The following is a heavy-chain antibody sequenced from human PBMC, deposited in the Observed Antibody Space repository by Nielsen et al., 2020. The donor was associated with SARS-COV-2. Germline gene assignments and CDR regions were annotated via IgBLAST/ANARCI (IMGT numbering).Heavy chain of an antibody. Sequence: VRQAPGKGLVWVSRINSDGSSTSYADSVKGRFTISRDNAKNSLYLQMNSLRAEDTAVYYCARVPTFYSNYGDYYYYYMDVWGKGTTVTVSS. D-gene: IGHD4-11*01. V-gene: IGHV3-74*01. J-gene: IGHJ6*03. CDR3: ARVPTFYSNYGDYYYYYMDV. CDR2: INSDGSST.